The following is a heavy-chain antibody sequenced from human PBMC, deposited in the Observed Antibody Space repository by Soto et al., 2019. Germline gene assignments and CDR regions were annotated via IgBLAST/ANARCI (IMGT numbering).Heavy chain of an antibody. Sequence: GPEVKKPGASVKVSCEASGYTFTTSGISWVRQAPGQGLEWMGWISTYNGDTNSAQKFQGRVTMTADTSTGTVYMELMSLKSDDTAVYYCARQGSWPYYYYGLDVW. CDR1: GYTFTTSG. V-gene: IGHV1-18*01. CDR3: ARQGSWPYYYYGLDV. J-gene: IGHJ6*01. D-gene: IGHD1-26*01. CDR2: ISTYNGDT.